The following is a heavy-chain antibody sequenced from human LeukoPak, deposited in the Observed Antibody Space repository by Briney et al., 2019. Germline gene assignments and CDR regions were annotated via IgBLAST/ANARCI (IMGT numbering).Heavy chain of an antibody. J-gene: IGHJ4*02. D-gene: IGHD6-13*01. CDR1: GYSFTSYY. Sequence: SVKVSCKTSGYSFTSYYIHWVRQAPGQGLEWMGWINPSSGGTEYAQKFQGRVTMTGDTSISTAYMELSRLRSDDTAVYYCARDRGSSWYVDYWGQGTLVTVSS. CDR2: INPSSGGT. V-gene: IGHV1-2*02. CDR3: ARDRGSSWYVDY.